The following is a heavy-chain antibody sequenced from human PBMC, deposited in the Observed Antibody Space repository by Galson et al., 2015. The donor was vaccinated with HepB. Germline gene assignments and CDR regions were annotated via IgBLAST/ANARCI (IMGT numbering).Heavy chain of an antibody. CDR2: IKSKTDGGTT. D-gene: IGHD3-9*01. CDR3: TTSEPELRYFDWLWAGFGFDY. CDR1: GFTFSNAW. Sequence: SLRLSCAASGFTFSNAWMSWVRQAPGKGLEWVGRIKSKTDGGTTDYAAPVKGRFTISRDDSKNTLYLQMNSLKTEDTAVYYCTTSEPELRYFDWLWAGFGFDYWGQGTLVTVSS. V-gene: IGHV3-15*01. J-gene: IGHJ4*02.